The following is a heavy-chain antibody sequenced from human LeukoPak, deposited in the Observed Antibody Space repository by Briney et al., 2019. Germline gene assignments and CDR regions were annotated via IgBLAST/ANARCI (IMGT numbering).Heavy chain of an antibody. CDR1: GFTFSNAW. J-gene: IGHJ4*02. V-gene: IGHV3-15*01. D-gene: IGHD6-13*01. CDR3: TTIPGYSSNWYYPDY. CDR2: INTKIDGGTT. Sequence: PGGSLRLSCAASGFTFSNAWMSWVRQAPGKGLEWVGRINTKIDGGTTDYAAPVKGRFTISRDDPKNTLYLQMNSLKTEDTAVYYCTTIPGYSSNWYYPDYWGQGTLVTVSS.